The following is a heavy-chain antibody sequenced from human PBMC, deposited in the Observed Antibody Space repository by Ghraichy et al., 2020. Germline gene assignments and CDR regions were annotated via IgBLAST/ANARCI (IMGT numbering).Heavy chain of an antibody. V-gene: IGHV4-59*08. CDR2: IYYSGST. J-gene: IGHJ4*02. D-gene: IGHD6-19*01. CDR3: ARSTGYSSGWYYFDY. CDR1: GGSISSYY. Sequence: SETLSLTCTVSGGSISSYYWSWIRQPPGKGLEWIGYIYYSGSTNYNPSLKSRVTISVDTSKNQFSLKLSSVTAAATAVYYCARSTGYSSGWYYFDYWGQGTLVTVSS.